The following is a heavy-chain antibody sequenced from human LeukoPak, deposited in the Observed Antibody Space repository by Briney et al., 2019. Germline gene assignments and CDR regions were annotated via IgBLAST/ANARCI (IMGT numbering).Heavy chain of an antibody. CDR2: IYHSGST. CDR1: GYSISSGYY. D-gene: IGHD2-2*01. Sequence: SESLSLTCAVSGYSISSGYYWGWIRQPPGKGLEWIGSIYHSGSTYYNPSLKSRVTISVDTSKNQFSLKLSSVTAADTAVYYCARQTEYQLPYYYYYMDVWGKGTTVTVSS. J-gene: IGHJ6*03. CDR3: ARQTEYQLPYYYYYMDV. V-gene: IGHV4-38-2*01.